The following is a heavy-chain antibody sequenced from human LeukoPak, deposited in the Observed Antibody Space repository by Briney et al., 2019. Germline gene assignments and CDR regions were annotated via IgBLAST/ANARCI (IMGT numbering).Heavy chain of an antibody. CDR3: AREYSSGWSFDY. J-gene: IGHJ4*02. CDR1: GFTVSSNY. D-gene: IGHD6-19*01. Sequence: SGGSLRLSCAASGFTVSSNYMSWVRQAPGKGLEWVLVIYSGGSTYYADSVKGRFTISRDNSKNTLYLQMNSLRAEDTAVYYCAREYSSGWSFDYWGQGTLVTVSS. CDR2: IYSGGST. V-gene: IGHV3-66*01.